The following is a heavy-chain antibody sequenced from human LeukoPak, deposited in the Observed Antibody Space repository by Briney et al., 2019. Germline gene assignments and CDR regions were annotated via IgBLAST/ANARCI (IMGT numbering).Heavy chain of an antibody. CDR2: ISGTGGRT. V-gene: IGHV3-23*01. CDR1: GFTFSNYA. Sequence: AGGSLRLSCTASGFTFSNYAMTWVRQAPGKGLEWVSSISGTGGRTYSADSLKGRFTISRDNSKNTLYLQMKNLRVEHTAVYYCAKTRPLDSSSWSHGDYWGQGTLVTVSS. J-gene: IGHJ4*02. D-gene: IGHD6-13*01. CDR3: AKTRPLDSSSWSHGDY.